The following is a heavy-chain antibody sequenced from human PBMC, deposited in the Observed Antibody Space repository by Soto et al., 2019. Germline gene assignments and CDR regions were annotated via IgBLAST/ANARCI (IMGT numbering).Heavy chain of an antibody. CDR2: IWYDGSNK. D-gene: IGHD2-15*01. Sequence: LRLSCAASGXTFSSYGMHWVRQAPGKGLEWVAVIWYDGSNKYYADSVKGRFTISRDNSKNTLYLQMNSLRAEDTAVYYCARDGGYSQYWYYGMDVWGQGTTVTVSS. CDR1: GXTFSSYG. CDR3: ARDGGYSQYWYYGMDV. J-gene: IGHJ6*02. V-gene: IGHV3-33*01.